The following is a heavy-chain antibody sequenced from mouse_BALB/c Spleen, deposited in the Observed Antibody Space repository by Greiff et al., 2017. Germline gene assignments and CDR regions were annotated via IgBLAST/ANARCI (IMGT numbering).Heavy chain of an antibody. CDR3: AREGGQLGPLYAMDY. D-gene: IGHD3-1*01. V-gene: IGHV2-9*02. CDR1: GFSLTSYG. J-gene: IGHJ4*01. Sequence: VQLKESGPGLVAPSQSLSITCTVSGFSLTSYGVHWVRQPPGKGLEWLGVIWAGGSTNYNSALMSRLSISKDNSKSQVFLKMNSLQTDDTAMYYCAREGGQLGPLYAMDYWGQGTSVTVSS. CDR2: IWAGGST.